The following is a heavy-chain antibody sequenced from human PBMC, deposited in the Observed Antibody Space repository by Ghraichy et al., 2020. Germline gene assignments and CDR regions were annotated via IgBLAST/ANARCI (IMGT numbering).Heavy chain of an antibody. CDR1: GFTFSSYG. CDR2: ISYDGSNK. D-gene: IGHD5-12*01. CDR3: ANSKYSGYDLDAFDI. Sequence: GGSLRLSCAASGFTFSSYGMHWVRQAPGKGLEWVAVISYDGSNKYYADSVKGRFTISRDNSKNTLYLQMNSLRAEDTAVYYCANSKYSGYDLDAFDIWGQGTMVTVSS. V-gene: IGHV3-30*18. J-gene: IGHJ3*02.